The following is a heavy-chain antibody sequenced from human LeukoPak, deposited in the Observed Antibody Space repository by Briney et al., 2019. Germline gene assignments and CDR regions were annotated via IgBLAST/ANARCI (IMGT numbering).Heavy chain of an antibody. V-gene: IGHV4-34*01. D-gene: IGHD3-10*01. Sequence: SETLSLTCTVSGGSISSYYWSWIRQPPGKGLEWIGEINHSGSTNYNPSLKSRVTISVDTSKNQFSLKLSSVTAADTAVYYCAITMVRGVIITYAFDIWGQGTMVTVSS. CDR3: AITMVRGVIITYAFDI. J-gene: IGHJ3*02. CDR1: GGSISSYY. CDR2: INHSGST.